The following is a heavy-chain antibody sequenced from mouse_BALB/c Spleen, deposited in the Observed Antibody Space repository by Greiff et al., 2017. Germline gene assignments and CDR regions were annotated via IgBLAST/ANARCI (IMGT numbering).Heavy chain of an antibody. Sequence: VQLQQPGAELVMPGASVKMSCKASGYTFTDYWMHWVKQRPGQGLEWIGAIDTSDSYTSYNQKFKGKATLTVDESSSTAYMQLSSLTSEDSAVYYCARSPHYYAMDYWGQGTSVTVSS. CDR2: IDTSDSYT. J-gene: IGHJ4*01. CDR3: ARSPHYYAMDY. V-gene: IGHV1-69*01. CDR1: GYTFTDYW.